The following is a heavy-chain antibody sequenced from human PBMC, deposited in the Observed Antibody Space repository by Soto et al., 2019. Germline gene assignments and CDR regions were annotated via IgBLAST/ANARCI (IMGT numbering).Heavy chain of an antibody. CDR3: AKLELWDASGRYLDY. CDR2: ISYDGSLK. CDR1: GFTFSGYG. Sequence: AGGSLRLSCAGSGFTFSGYGMHWVRQAPGKGLEWVALISYDGSLKYYVDSVKGRFTISRDNSKNTLYLQMNSLRTEDTAVYYCAKLELWDASGRYLDYWGQGTLVTVSS. D-gene: IGHD3-10*01. J-gene: IGHJ4*02. V-gene: IGHV3-30*18.